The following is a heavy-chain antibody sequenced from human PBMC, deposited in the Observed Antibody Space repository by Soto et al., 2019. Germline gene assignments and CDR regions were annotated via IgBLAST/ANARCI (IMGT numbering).Heavy chain of an antibody. D-gene: IGHD3-9*01. CDR3: ARGYYDILTGYYIAFDI. J-gene: IGHJ3*02. Sequence: SETLSLTCTVSGGSISSYYWSWIRQPPGKGLEWIGYIYYSGSTNYNPSLKSRVTISVDTSKNQFSLKLSSVTAADTAVYYCARGYYDILTGYYIAFDIWGQGTMVTVSS. CDR2: IYYSGST. V-gene: IGHV4-59*01. CDR1: GGSISSYY.